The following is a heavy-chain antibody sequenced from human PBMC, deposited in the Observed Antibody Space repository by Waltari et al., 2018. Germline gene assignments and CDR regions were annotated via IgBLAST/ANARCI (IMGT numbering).Heavy chain of an antibody. Sequence: EVQLVESGGGLVQPGGSLRLSCSASGFTFSTYWMYWVRQPPGKGLEEVRRMTPDGKKGEDAESGEGRFTIARDNTKNMLYLDMNSLRVEDAAMYYCARDDSWQRLAAWGHGTLVTVSS. J-gene: IGHJ5*01. D-gene: IGHD6-25*01. CDR2: MTPDGKKG. V-gene: IGHV3-74*03. CDR3: ARDDSWQRLAA. CDR1: GFTFSTYW.